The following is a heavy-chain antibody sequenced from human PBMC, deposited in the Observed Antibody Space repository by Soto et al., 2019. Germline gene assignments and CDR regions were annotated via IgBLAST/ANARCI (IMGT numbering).Heavy chain of an antibody. Sequence: QVQLQESGPGLVKPSQTLSLTCTVSGGSISTGGYYWTWIRQHPGKGLEWIGYIYYSGSTYYNPSLKSRVTISVDTSKNQFSLKLSSVTATDTAVYYCARGLSVTLFDNWGQGTLVTVSS. CDR2: IYYSGST. CDR3: ARGLSVTLFDN. D-gene: IGHD4-17*01. V-gene: IGHV4-31*03. CDR1: GGSISTGGYY. J-gene: IGHJ4*02.